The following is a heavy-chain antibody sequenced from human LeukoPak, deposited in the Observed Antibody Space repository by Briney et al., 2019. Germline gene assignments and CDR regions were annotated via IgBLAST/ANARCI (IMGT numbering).Heavy chain of an antibody. D-gene: IGHD6-13*01. CDR2: INPNSGGT. CDR3: ASSIAAAGRGMYYFDY. J-gene: IGHJ4*02. CDR1: GYTFTGYY. V-gene: IGHV1-2*02. Sequence: ASVEVSCKASGYTFTGYYMHWVRQAPGQGLEWMGWINPNSGGTNYAQKFQGRVTMTRDTSISTAYMELSRLRSDDTAVYYCASSIAAAGRGMYYFDYWGQGTLVTVSS.